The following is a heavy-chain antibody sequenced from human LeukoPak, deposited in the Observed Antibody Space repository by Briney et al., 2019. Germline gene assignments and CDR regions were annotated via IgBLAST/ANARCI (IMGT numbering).Heavy chain of an antibody. V-gene: IGHV3-23*01. J-gene: IGHJ4*02. CDR3: AKDRIQLWFSYYFDY. Sequence: GGSLRLSCAASGFTFSSYAMSWVRQAPGKGLEWVSAISGSGGSTYYADSVKGRFIISRDNSKNTLYLQMNSLRAEDTAVYYCAKDRIQLWFSYYFDYWSQGTLVTVSS. CDR1: GFTFSSYA. CDR2: ISGSGGST. D-gene: IGHD5-18*01.